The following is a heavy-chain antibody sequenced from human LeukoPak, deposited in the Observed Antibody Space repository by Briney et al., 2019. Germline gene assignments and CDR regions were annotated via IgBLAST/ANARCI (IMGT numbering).Heavy chain of an antibody. D-gene: IGHD3-9*01. CDR3: TRDHRGMDILTGYSYYYMDV. J-gene: IGHJ6*03. V-gene: IGHV3-73*01. CDR2: IRSKANSYAT. Sequence: GGSLRLSCAASGFTFSGSAMHWVRQASGKGLEWVGRIRSKANSYATAYVASVKGRFTISRDDSKSIAYLQMNSLKTEDTAVYYCTRDHRGMDILTGYSYYYMDVWGKGTTVTVSS. CDR1: GFTFSGSA.